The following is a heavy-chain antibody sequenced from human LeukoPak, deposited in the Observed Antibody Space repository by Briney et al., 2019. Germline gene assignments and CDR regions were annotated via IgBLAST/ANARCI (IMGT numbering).Heavy chain of an antibody. D-gene: IGHD3-22*01. Sequence: GGSLRLSCAASGFTVSSNYMSWVRQAPGKGLEWVSVIYSGGSTHYADSVKGRFTISRDNSKNTLYLQMNSLRAEDTAVYYCARDHDSSGFYYGMDVWGQGTTVTVSS. V-gene: IGHV3-66*01. CDR1: GFTVSSNY. CDR2: IYSGGST. CDR3: ARDHDSSGFYYGMDV. J-gene: IGHJ6*02.